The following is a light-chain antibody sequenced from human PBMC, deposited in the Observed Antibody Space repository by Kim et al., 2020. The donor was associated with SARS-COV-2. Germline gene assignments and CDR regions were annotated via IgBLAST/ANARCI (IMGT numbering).Light chain of an antibody. J-gene: IGLJ2*01. V-gene: IGLV1-40*01. CDR1: RSNIGAGYN. CDR3: QSYDSSLSGSKV. CDR2: ANN. Sequence: QSVLTQPPTVSGAPGQRVTISCTGSRSNIGAGYNVHWYQQRPGTAPKLLIHANNNRPSGVPDRFSGSQSGTSASLAITGLQAEDEADYYCQSYDSSLSGSKVFGGGTQLTVL.